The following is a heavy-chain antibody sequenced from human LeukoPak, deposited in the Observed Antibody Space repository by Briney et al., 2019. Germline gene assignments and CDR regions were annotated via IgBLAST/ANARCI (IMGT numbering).Heavy chain of an antibody. J-gene: IGHJ4*02. V-gene: IGHV3-7*01. CDR2: IKQDGSEK. CDR3: ARFIAAPYYFDY. Sequence: GGSLRLSCAASRFTFSSYWMSWVRQAPGKGLEWVASIKQDGSEKYYVDSVKGRFTISRDNAKNSLYLQMNSLRAEDTAVYYCARFIAAPYYFDYWGRGTLVTVSS. D-gene: IGHD6-13*01. CDR1: RFTFSSYW.